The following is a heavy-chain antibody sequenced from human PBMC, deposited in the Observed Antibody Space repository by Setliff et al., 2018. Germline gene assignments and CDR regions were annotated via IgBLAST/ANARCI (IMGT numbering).Heavy chain of an antibody. CDR3: ARTCSGSGCYAGLES. D-gene: IGHD2-15*01. Sequence: TGGSLRLSCAVSGFTVSSNYMSWVRQAPGKGPEWVSVIYSGGSTYYTDSVKGRFTISRDNSKNTLYLQMNSLRPEDTAVYYCARTCSGSGCYAGLESWGQGTPVTVSS. CDR2: IYSGGST. J-gene: IGHJ4*02. V-gene: IGHV3-66*02. CDR1: GFTVSSNY.